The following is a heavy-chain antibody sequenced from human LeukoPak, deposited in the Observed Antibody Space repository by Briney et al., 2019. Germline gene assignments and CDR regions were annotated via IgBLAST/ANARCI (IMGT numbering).Heavy chain of an antibody. CDR1: GYTFTGYY. D-gene: IGHD3-3*01. V-gene: IGHV1-2*02. Sequence: ASVKVSCKASGYTFTGYYMHWVRQAPGQGLEWMGWINPNSGGTNYAQKLQGRGTMTRETSISTAYMELSRLRSDDTAVYYCARDRPPPLRFLEWLPGDYWGQGTLVTVSS. J-gene: IGHJ4*02. CDR3: ARDRPPPLRFLEWLPGDY. CDR2: INPNSGGT.